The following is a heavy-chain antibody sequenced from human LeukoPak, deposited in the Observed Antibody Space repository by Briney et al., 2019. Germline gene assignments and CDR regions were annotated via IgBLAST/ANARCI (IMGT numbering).Heavy chain of an antibody. J-gene: IGHJ4*02. Sequence: GESLKISCKGSGYSFTSYWIGWVRQMPGKGLEWMGIIYPGDSDTRYSPSFQGQVTISADKSISTAYLQWSSLKASDTAMYYCATLETGYCSGGSCPGAGYWGQGTLVTVSS. CDR1: GYSFTSYW. CDR3: ATLETGYCSGGSCPGAGY. D-gene: IGHD2-15*01. CDR2: IYPGDSDT. V-gene: IGHV5-51*01.